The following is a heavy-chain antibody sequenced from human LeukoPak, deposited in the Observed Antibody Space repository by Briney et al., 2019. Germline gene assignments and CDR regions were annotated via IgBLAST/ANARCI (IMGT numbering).Heavy chain of an antibody. CDR2: IYPGDSDT. D-gene: IGHD6-13*01. CDR1: GYRLTSFW. Sequence: GGSLEISLKGSGYRLTSFWIGGVRPMPGKGVEWMGIIYPGDSDTRYRPSFHGLVTISADKPIRTAYLQWSSLKASDAAMYYCARQTLGAAVLETWGQGALVTVSS. V-gene: IGHV5-51*01. J-gene: IGHJ5*02. CDR3: ARQTLGAAVLET.